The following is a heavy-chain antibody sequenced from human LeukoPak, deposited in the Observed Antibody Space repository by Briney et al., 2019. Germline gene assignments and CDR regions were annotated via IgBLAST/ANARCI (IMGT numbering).Heavy chain of an antibody. V-gene: IGHV4-59*01. D-gene: IGHD4/OR15-4a*01. J-gene: IGHJ5*02. CDR3: ARSLTGVGKYNWFDP. CDR2: IYHSGST. Sequence: SETLSLTCTVSSGSMMSDYWSWIRQPPGKGLEWIGYIYHSGSTKYNPSLKSRVTMSVDTSKNQFSLKLSSVTAADTAVYYCARSLTGVGKYNWFDPWGQGTLVTVSS. CDR1: SGSMMSDY.